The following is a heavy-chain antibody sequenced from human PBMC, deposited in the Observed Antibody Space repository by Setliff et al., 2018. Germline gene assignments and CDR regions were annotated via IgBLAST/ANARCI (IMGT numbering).Heavy chain of an antibody. CDR2: IYHSGSS. D-gene: IGHD2-2*01. Sequence: SETLSLTCAVSGASINSGHYWGWIRQPPGKGLEWIGSIYHSGSSYYNSSLRSRVTISVDTSKNQFSLILRSVTAADTAVYYCARGRMRGSCSGPSCTYDPFDIWGQGTPVTVSS. J-gene: IGHJ3*02. CDR1: GASINSGHY. V-gene: IGHV4-38-2*01. CDR3: ARGRMRGSCSGPSCTYDPFDI.